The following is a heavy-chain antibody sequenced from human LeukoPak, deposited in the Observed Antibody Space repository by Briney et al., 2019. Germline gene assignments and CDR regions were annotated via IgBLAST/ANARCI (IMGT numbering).Heavy chain of an antibody. D-gene: IGHD3-10*01. CDR2: IKQDGSEK. CDR3: AKGSGSYNYYYYGMDV. V-gene: IGHV3-7*01. Sequence: GGSPRLSCAASGFTFSRYWMSWVRQAPGKGLEWVANIKQDGSEKYYVDSVKGRFTISRDNAKNSLYLQMNSLRAEDTAVYYCAKGSGSYNYYYYGMDVWGQGTTVTVSS. CDR1: GFTFSRYW. J-gene: IGHJ6*02.